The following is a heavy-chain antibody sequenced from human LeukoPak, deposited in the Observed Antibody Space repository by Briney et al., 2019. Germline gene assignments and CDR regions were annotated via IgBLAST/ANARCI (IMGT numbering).Heavy chain of an antibody. CDR3: ARDFGRGFY. Sequence: SETLSLTCTVSGYSISSGYYWGWIRQPPGKGLEWIGSIYHSGSTNYNPSLKSRVTISVDTSKNQFSLKLSSVTAADTAVYYCARDFGRGFYWGQGTLVTVSS. J-gene: IGHJ4*02. D-gene: IGHD3-10*01. CDR2: IYHSGST. CDR1: GYSISSGYY. V-gene: IGHV4-38-2*02.